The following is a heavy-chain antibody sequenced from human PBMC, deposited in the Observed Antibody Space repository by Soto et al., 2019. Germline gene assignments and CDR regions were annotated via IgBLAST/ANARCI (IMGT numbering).Heavy chain of an antibody. J-gene: IGHJ5*02. CDR2: INPNNGAT. V-gene: IGHV1-2*02. Sequence: QVQLVQSGAEVKKPGASVKVSCKAPRYIFTAYFMHWVRQAPGQGLEWMGWINPNNGATHYGLSFQGRVTMTKDTSISTAYMALSSLRSDDTAVYYCASHDPGARFDPWGQGTLVIVSS. D-gene: IGHD1-1*01. CDR1: RYIFTAYF. CDR3: ASHDPGARFDP.